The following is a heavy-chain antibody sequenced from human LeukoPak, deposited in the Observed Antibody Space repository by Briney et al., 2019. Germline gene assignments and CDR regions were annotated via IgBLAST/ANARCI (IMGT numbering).Heavy chain of an antibody. CDR2: ISYDGSNK. Sequence: GGSLRLSCAASGFTFSSYAMHWVRQAPGKGLELVAVISYDGSNKYYADSVKGRFTISRDNSKNTLYLQMNSLRAEDTAVYYCARDYGDRPPYYYGMDVWGQGTTVTVSS. D-gene: IGHD4-17*01. CDR3: ARDYGDRPPYYYGMDV. J-gene: IGHJ6*02. CDR1: GFTFSSYA. V-gene: IGHV3-30-3*01.